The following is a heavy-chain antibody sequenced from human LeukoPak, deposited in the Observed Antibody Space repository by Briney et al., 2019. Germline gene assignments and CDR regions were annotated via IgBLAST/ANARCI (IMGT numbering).Heavy chain of an antibody. CDR3: ARDYGHSGYGYLPHH. CDR2: INPNSGGT. CDR1: GYTFTGYY. V-gene: IGHV1-2*02. D-gene: IGHD5-12*01. J-gene: IGHJ5*02. Sequence: ASVKVSCKASGYTFTGYYMHWVRQAPGQGLEWMGWINPNSGGTNYAQKFQGRVTMTRDTSISTAYMELSRLRSDDTAVYYCARDYGHSGYGYLPHHWGQGTLVTVSS.